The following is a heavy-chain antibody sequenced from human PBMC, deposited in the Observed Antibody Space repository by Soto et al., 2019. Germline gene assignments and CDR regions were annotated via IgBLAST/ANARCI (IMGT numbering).Heavy chain of an antibody. Sequence: VGSLRLSCAASVFTFSSYAMSWFRQAPVKVLEWVSAISGSGGSTYYADSVKGRFTISRDNSKNTLYLQMNSLRAEDTAVYYCAKGFLWFGDAGSLDYWGQGTLVTVSS. V-gene: IGHV3-23*01. CDR2: ISGSGGST. D-gene: IGHD3-10*01. CDR3: AKGFLWFGDAGSLDY. J-gene: IGHJ4*02. CDR1: VFTFSSYA.